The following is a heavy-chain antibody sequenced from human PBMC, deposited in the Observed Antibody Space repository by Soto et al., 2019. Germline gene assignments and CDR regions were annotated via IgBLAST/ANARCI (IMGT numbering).Heavy chain of an antibody. Sequence: ASVKVSCKASGYTFTSYGISWVRQAPGQGLEWMGWISAYNGNTNYAQKLQGRVTMTTDTSTSTAYMELRSLRSDDTAVYYCARDNRDLLWFGEFASYYYYYAMDVWGQGTTVTVSS. D-gene: IGHD3-10*01. CDR2: ISAYNGNT. CDR3: ARDNRDLLWFGEFASYYYYYAMDV. CDR1: GYTFTSYG. J-gene: IGHJ6*02. V-gene: IGHV1-18*01.